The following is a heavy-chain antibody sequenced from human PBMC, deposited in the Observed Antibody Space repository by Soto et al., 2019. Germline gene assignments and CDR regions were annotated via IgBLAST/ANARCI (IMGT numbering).Heavy chain of an antibody. J-gene: IGHJ4*02. D-gene: IGHD6-13*01. CDR3: ARLSGYSSSWYDY. CDR2: IYPGDSDT. V-gene: IGHV5-51*01. Sequence: PGESLKISCNCSGYSFTSYWIGLVLQMPGKGLEWMGIIYPGDSDTRYSPSFQGQVTISADKSISTAYLQWSSLKASDTAMYYCARLSGYSSSWYDYWGQGTLVTVSS. CDR1: GYSFTSYW.